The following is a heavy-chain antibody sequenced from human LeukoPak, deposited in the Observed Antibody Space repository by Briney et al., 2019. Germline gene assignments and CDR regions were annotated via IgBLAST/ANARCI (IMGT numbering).Heavy chain of an antibody. J-gene: IGHJ5*02. CDR2: INHNGTT. CDR3: ARFGDCSDGLCFYYLDP. Sequence: SETLSLTCTVSGVSISSSNSYWGWIRQSPGKGLEWIGEINHNGTTRYNKPLKSRVTISIDTSKNQFSLKLYAVTAADTAVYYCARFGDCSDGLCFYYLDPWGQGTLVTVSS. CDR1: GVSISSSNSY. V-gene: IGHV4-39*07. D-gene: IGHD2-15*01.